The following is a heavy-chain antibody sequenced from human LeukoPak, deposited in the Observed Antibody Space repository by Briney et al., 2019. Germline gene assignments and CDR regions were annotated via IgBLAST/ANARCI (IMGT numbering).Heavy chain of an antibody. CDR3: ARVVIYYDSSGYYYVRPRYFDY. V-gene: IGHV1-18*01. Sequence: GASVKVSCKASGYTFTSYGISWVRQAPGQGLEWMGLISAYNGNTNYAHKLQGRVSMTTDTSTSTDYMELRSLRSDDTAVYYCARVVIYYDSSGYYYVRPRYFDYWAQGPLVTVSS. D-gene: IGHD3-22*01. J-gene: IGHJ4*02. CDR1: GYTFTSYG. CDR2: ISAYNGNT.